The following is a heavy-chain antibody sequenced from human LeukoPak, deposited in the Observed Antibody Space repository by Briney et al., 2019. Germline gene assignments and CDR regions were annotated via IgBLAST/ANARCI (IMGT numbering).Heavy chain of an antibody. Sequence: ASVKVSCKASGYTFTGYYMHWVRQAPGQGLEWMGWINPNSGGTNYAQKFQGRVTMTRDTSISTAYMGLSRLRSDDTAVYYCAREAITMVRGVSRWFDPWGQGTLVTVSS. CDR2: INPNSGGT. V-gene: IGHV1-2*02. CDR3: AREAITMVRGVSRWFDP. D-gene: IGHD3-10*01. CDR1: GYTFTGYY. J-gene: IGHJ5*02.